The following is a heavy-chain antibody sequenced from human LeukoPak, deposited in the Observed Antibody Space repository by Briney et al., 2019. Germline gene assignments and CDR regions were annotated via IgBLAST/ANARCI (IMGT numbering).Heavy chain of an antibody. V-gene: IGHV1-2*02. CDR1: RYTFTGYY. J-gene: IGHJ6*03. Sequence: ASVKVSCKASRYTFTGYYMHWVRQAPGQGLEWMGWINPNSGGTSYAQKFQGRVTMTRDTSISTAYMELSRLRSDDTAVYYCARAQPNLAAAGTYYYYYYMDVWGKGTTVTVSS. D-gene: IGHD6-13*01. CDR2: INPNSGGT. CDR3: ARAQPNLAAAGTYYYYYYMDV.